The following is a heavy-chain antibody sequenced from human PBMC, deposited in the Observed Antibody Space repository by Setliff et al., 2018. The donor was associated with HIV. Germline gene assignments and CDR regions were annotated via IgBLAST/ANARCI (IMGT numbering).Heavy chain of an antibody. CDR3: VGSTIAAAVYYYYYYMDV. J-gene: IGHJ6*03. D-gene: IGHD6-13*01. CDR2: VDYTGST. CDR1: GGSISTSNYY. V-gene: IGHV4-39*01. Sequence: SETLSLTCTVSGGSISTSNYYWGWVRQPPGKGLEWVGNVDYTGSTYYNPSLKSRVTISLDTSKNQFSLKLSSVTAADTAVYYCVGSTIAAAVYYYYYYMDVWGKGTTVTVSS.